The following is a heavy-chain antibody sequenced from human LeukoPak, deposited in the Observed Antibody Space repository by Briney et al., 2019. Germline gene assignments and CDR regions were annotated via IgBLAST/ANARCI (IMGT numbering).Heavy chain of an antibody. CDR3: ARVVYDSQSVDAFDI. CDR1: GFTFSDYY. Sequence: TGGSLRLSCAASGFTFSDYYMSWIRQAPGKGQEWVSYISSSGSPTHYADSVKGRLTISRDNAKNSLYLQMNSLRAEDTAVYYCARVVYDSQSVDAFDIWGQGTMVTVSS. CDR2: ISSSGSPT. D-gene: IGHD2-8*01. J-gene: IGHJ3*02. V-gene: IGHV3-11*04.